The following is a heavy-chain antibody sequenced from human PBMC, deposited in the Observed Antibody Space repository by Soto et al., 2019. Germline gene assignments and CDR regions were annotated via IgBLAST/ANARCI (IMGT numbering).Heavy chain of an antibody. CDR1: GDSINNTYW. D-gene: IGHD6-13*01. Sequence: SETLSLTCFVSGDSINNTYWWSWVRQAPGKGLEWIGEIFHTGGKSYMPSLRGRITLSVDTSKNQFSLKLTSVTAADTAVYYCARVSIAAAGTAPFDIWGQGTMVTVSS. CDR3: ARVSIAAAGTAPFDI. J-gene: IGHJ3*02. V-gene: IGHV4-4*02. CDR2: IFHTGGK.